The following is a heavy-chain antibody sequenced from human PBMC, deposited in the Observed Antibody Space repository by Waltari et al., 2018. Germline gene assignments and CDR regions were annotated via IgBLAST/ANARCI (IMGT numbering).Heavy chain of an antibody. CDR2: ICYDGSNK. D-gene: IGHD3-3*01. J-gene: IGHJ4*02. Sequence: QVQLVESGGGVVQPWRSLRLSCAASGFTFSSYGMHWVRQAPGKGLEWVAVICYDGSNKYYADSVKGRFTISRDNSKNTLYLQMNSLRAEDTAVYYCARDLAWWGQGTLVTVSS. CDR3: ARDLAW. CDR1: GFTFSSYG. V-gene: IGHV3-33*01.